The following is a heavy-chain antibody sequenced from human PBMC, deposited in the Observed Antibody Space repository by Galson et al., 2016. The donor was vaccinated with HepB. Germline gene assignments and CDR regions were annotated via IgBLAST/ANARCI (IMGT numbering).Heavy chain of an antibody. CDR2: ISGGSSTI. J-gene: IGHJ4*02. D-gene: IGHD6-19*01. V-gene: IGHV3-48*02. CDR1: GFTFSSSA. Sequence: SLRLSCAASGFTFSSSAMNWVRQAPGKGLEWLSHISGGSSTIYYADSVKGRFTASRDNAKNSLYLQMNSLRDDDTAVYYCAKPFLSSGLYYFDYWGRGTLVTVSS. CDR3: AKPFLSSGLYYFDY.